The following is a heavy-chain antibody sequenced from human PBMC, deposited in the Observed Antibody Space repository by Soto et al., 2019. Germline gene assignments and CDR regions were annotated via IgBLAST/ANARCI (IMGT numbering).Heavy chain of an antibody. Sequence: SETLSLTCIASGCSISGYYWSCIRQTPEKGLEWIGYIYYSGGTNYNTSLKSRVTISVDTSKNLFSLNLSSVTAADTAVYYCAKGGTNKHDPWGQGTLVTVSS. V-gene: IGHV4-59*01. CDR3: AKGGTNKHDP. J-gene: IGHJ5*02. CDR2: IYYSGGT. CDR1: GCSISGYY. D-gene: IGHD5-12*01.